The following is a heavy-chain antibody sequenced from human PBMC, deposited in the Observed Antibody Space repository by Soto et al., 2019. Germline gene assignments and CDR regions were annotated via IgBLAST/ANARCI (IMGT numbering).Heavy chain of an antibody. V-gene: IGHV3-30*19. CDR3: ARWGTTGGLDV. Sequence: QVQLVESGGGVIQPGTSLRLSCVGSGFTFRSYVIHWVRQAPGKGLEWVALTSYDGSNKYYDDSVKVRFTISRDNSRNTVDLQIDSLRLEDTALYYCARWGTTGGLDVWGQGTLVSVSS. CDR1: GFTFRSYV. CDR2: TSYDGSNK. J-gene: IGHJ4*02. D-gene: IGHD3-16*01.